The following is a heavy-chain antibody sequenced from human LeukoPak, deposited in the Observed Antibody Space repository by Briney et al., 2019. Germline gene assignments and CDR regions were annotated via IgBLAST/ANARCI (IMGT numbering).Heavy chain of an antibody. J-gene: IGHJ4*02. D-gene: IGHD3-22*01. CDR3: ARDHAATYYYDSSGYLDY. CDR1: GFTFSTYG. CDR2: IWYDGSNK. V-gene: IGHV3-30*02. Sequence: PGGSVRLSCAASGFTFSTYGMHWVRQAPGKGLEWVAFIWYDGSNKYYADSVKGRFTISRDNSKNTLYLQMNSLRAEDTAVYYCARDHAATYYYDSSGYLDYWGQGTLVTVSS.